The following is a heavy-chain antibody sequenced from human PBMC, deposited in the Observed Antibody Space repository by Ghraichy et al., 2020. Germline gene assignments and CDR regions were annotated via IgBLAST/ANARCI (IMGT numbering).Heavy chain of an antibody. D-gene: IGHD6-19*01. CDR1: RFTFSGYW. J-gene: IGHJ4*02. Sequence: GESLNISCAASRFTFSGYWMSWVRQAPGKGLEWVANIKKDGSEKYYVDSVKGRFTISRDNAKNSLYLQMNSLRAEDTAVYYCARDLGSGWYFDYWGQGTLVTVSS. V-gene: IGHV3-7*01. CDR2: IKKDGSEK. CDR3: ARDLGSGWYFDY.